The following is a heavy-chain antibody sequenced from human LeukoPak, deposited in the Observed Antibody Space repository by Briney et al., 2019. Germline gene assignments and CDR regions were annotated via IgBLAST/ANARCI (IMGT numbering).Heavy chain of an antibody. J-gene: IGHJ4*02. V-gene: IGHV1-46*01. Sequence: GTSVKDSCKASGYTFTSYYMHWVRQAPGQGLEWMGIINPSGGSTSYAQKFQGRVTMTRDTSTSTVYMELSSLRSEDTAVYYCARDYCTNGVCYPWTDWGQGTLVTVSS. D-gene: IGHD2-8*01. CDR2: INPSGGST. CDR1: GYTFTSYY. CDR3: ARDYCTNGVCYPWTD.